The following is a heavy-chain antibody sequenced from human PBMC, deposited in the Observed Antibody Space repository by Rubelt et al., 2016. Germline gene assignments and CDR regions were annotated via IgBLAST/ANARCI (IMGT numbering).Heavy chain of an antibody. CDR3: ARAQSRGWFSRYYHYGMDV. V-gene: IGHV3-74*01. D-gene: IGHD3-16*01. CDR2: IISDGSTT. Sequence: KGLVWVAQIISDGSTTTYADSVKGRFTISRDNAKNTLYLQMNSLRAEDTAVYYCARAQSRGWFSRYYHYGMDVWGQGTTVTVSS. J-gene: IGHJ6*02.